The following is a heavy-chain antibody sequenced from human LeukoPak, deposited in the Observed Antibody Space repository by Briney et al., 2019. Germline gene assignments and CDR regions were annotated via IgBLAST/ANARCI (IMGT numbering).Heavy chain of an antibody. CDR2: IYYSGST. V-gene: IGHV4-59*08. J-gene: IGHJ3*02. CDR1: GGSISSYY. CDR3: VRVDSSGDYAFDI. Sequence: SETLSLTCTVSGGSISSYYWSWIRQPPGKGLEWIGYIYYSGSTNYNPSLKSRVTISVDTSKNQFSLKLSSVTAADTAVYYCVRVDSSGDYAFDIWGQGTMVTVSS. D-gene: IGHD3-22*01.